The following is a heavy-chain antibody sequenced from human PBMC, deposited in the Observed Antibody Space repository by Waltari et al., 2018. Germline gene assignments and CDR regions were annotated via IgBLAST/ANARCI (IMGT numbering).Heavy chain of an antibody. Sequence: EVQLLESGGGLVQPGGSLRLSCAASGFTFSSYAMSWVRQAPGKGLEWVSAISGSGGSTYYADSVKGRFTISRDNSKNTLYLQMNSLRAEDTAVYYCARDLRGGWGDRKGSYGMDVWGQGTTVTVSS. CDR3: ARDLRGGWGDRKGSYGMDV. CDR2: ISGSGGST. J-gene: IGHJ6*02. CDR1: GFTFSSYA. D-gene: IGHD3-10*01. V-gene: IGHV3-23*01.